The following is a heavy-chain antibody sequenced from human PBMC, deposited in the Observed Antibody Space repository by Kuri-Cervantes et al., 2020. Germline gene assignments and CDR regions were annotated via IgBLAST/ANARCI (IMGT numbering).Heavy chain of an antibody. CDR2: TSSDGSST. CDR1: GFTFSANW. D-gene: IGHD2-2*03. J-gene: IGHJ5*02. Sequence: GESLKISCAASGFTFSANWMHWVRQAPGKGLVLVSRTSSDGSSTTYADSVKGRFTISRDNAKNTLYLQLNSLRAEDTAVYYCAKVYLDHDFDPWGQGTLVTVSS. CDR3: AKVYLDHDFDP. V-gene: IGHV3-74*01.